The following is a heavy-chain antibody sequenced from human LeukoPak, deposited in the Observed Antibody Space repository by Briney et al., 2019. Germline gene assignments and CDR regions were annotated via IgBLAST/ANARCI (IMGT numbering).Heavy chain of an antibody. CDR2: IYYSGST. J-gene: IGHJ4*02. D-gene: IGHD3-10*01. CDR3: ARHRGGHFDY. Sequence: SETLSLTCTVSGGSISSSSYYWGWIRQPPGKGLGWIGSIYYSGSTYYNPSLKSRVTISVDTSKNQFSLKLSSVTAADTAVYYCARHRGGHFDYWGQGTLVTVSS. V-gene: IGHV4-39*01. CDR1: GGSISSSSYY.